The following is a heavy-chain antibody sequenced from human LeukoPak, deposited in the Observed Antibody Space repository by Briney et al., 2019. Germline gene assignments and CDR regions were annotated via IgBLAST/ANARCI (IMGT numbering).Heavy chain of an antibody. CDR3: ARVPNYSSVDY. CDR2: ISSSSSTI. CDR1: GFTFSSYS. D-gene: IGHD6-19*01. J-gene: IGHJ4*02. Sequence: PGGSLRLSCAASGFTFSSYSMNWVRQAPGKGLEWVSYISSSSSTIYYADSVKGRFTISRDNAKSSLYLQMNSVRAEDTAVYYCARVPNYSSVDYWGQGTLVTVSS. V-gene: IGHV3-48*01.